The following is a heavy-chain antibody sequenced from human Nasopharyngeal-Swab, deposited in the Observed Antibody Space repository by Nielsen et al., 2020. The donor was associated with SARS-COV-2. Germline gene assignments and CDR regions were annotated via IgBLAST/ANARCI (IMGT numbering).Heavy chain of an antibody. Sequence: ASVKVSCKASGYSFTSYGITWVRQAPGQGLEWMGWISAYNGNTNYAQNLQGRVTMTTDTSTSTAYMELRSLRSDDTAAYYCARSLRYDYIWGSYRTPDYWGQGTLVTVSS. CDR3: ARSLRYDYIWGSYRTPDY. CDR1: GYSFTSYG. V-gene: IGHV1-18*01. D-gene: IGHD3-16*01. CDR2: ISAYNGNT. J-gene: IGHJ4*02.